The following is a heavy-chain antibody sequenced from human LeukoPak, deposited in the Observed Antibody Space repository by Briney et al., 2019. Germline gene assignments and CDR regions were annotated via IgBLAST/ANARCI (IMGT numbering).Heavy chain of an antibody. CDR1: GGTFSSYA. J-gene: IGHJ4*02. Sequence: GASVKVSCKASGGTFSSYAISWVRQAPGQGLEWMGGIIPIFGTANYAQKFQGRVTITTDESTSTAYMELSSLRSEDTAVYYCASPPPITTYMVRGAAFDYWGQGTLVTVSS. D-gene: IGHD3-10*01. CDR2: IIPIFGTA. V-gene: IGHV1-69*05. CDR3: ASPPPITTYMVRGAAFDY.